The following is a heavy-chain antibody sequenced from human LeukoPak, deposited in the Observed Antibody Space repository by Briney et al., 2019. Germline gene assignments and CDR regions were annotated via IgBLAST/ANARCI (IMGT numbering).Heavy chain of an antibody. J-gene: IGHJ4*02. CDR3: AKRFCSGGVCYPLDC. V-gene: IGHV3-23*01. D-gene: IGHD2-15*01. CDR1: GFTFSSYD. Sequence: GGSLRLSCAASGFTFSSYDMHWVRQAPGKGLEWVSAINTTGDRTYYSDSVKGRFTISRDNSKDTLYLQMNSLRVEDTAVYYCAKRFCSGGVCYPLDCWGQGTLVTVSS. CDR2: INTTGDRT.